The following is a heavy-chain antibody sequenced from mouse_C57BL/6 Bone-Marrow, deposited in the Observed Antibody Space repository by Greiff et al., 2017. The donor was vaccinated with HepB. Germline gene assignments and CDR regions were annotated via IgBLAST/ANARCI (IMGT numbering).Heavy chain of an antibody. D-gene: IGHD1-1*02. CDR2: ISYDGSN. CDR3: ASHGYFDY. J-gene: IGHJ2*01. V-gene: IGHV3-6*01. Sequence: ESGPGLVKPSQSLSLTCSVTGYSITSGYYWNWIRQFPGNKLEWMGYISYDGSNNYNPSLKNRISITRDTSKNQFFLKLNSVTTEDTATYYCASHGYFDYWGQGTTLTVSS. CDR1: GYSITSGYY.